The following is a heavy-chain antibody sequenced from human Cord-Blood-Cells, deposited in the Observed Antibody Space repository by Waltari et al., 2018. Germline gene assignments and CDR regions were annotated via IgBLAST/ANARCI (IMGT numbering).Heavy chain of an antibody. V-gene: IGHV4-34*01. CDR1: GGSFSGYY. J-gene: IGHJ4*02. CDR3: ARRDIAAVGFDY. CDR2: INHSGST. D-gene: IGHD6-13*01. Sequence: QVQLQQWGAGLLKPSETLSLTCAVYGGSFSGYYWSWSRQPPGKGLEWIGEINHSGSTNYNPSLKSRVTISVDTSKNQFSLKLSSVTAADTAVYYCARRDIAAVGFDYWGQGTLVTVSS.